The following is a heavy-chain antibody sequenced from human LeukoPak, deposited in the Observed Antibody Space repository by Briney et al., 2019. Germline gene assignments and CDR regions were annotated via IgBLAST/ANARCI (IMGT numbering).Heavy chain of an antibody. D-gene: IGHD6-13*01. V-gene: IGHV4-59*01. CDR3: GSDPYPAAGTDHQFDY. J-gene: IGHJ4*02. CDR2: IYYSGST. CDR1: VASISSYY. Sequence: SETLSLTCTVSVASISSYYWSWIRQPPGKGLEWIGYIYYSGSTHYNPSLKSRVTISVDTSKNQFSLRLSSMTAADTAVYSCGSDPYPAAGTDHQFDYWGQGTLVTVSS.